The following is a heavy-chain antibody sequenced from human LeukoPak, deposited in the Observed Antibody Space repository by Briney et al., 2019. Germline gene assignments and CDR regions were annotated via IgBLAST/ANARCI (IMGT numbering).Heavy chain of an antibody. CDR1: GGSISSGGYY. V-gene: IGHV4-31*03. CDR2: IYYSGST. CDR3: SRGTYSGYVGNYFDY. J-gene: IGHJ4*02. D-gene: IGHD5-12*01. Sequence: SQTLSLTCTVSGGSISSGGYYWSWIRQHPGKGLEWIGYIYYSGSTYYNPSLKSRVTISVDTSKNQFSLKLSSVTAADTAVYYCSRGTYSGYVGNYFDYWGQGTPVTVSS.